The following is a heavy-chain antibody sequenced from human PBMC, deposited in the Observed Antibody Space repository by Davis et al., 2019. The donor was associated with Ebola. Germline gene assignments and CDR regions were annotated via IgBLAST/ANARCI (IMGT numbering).Heavy chain of an antibody. D-gene: IGHD6-13*01. CDR2: IIGSGYR. Sequence: GESLKISCAASGFTVSSNYMSWVRQAPGKGLEWVSCIIGSGYRYYADSVKGRFTISRDNANNLLYLQMNSLRADDTAVYYCARDVGDAYSGSDYWGQGTLVTVSS. J-gene: IGHJ4*02. CDR3: ARDVGDAYSGSDY. CDR1: GFTVSSNY. V-gene: IGHV3-69-1*01.